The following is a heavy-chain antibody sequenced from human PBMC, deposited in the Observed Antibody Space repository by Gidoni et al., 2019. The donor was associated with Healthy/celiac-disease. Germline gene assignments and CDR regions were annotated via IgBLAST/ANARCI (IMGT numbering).Heavy chain of an antibody. CDR2: IWSDGINT. D-gene: IGHD3-22*01. V-gene: IGHV3-33*01. Sequence: QVQLVESGGGVVQPGRSLRLSCAASGFTFSRYGRHGVRQEPGKGREWVAVIWSDGINTYYAVSVNVLFTISRDNSKNTLYLQMNSLRAEDTAVYYCARESPLILYYDSSGPYYYYGMDVWGQGTTVTVSS. CDR1: GFTFSRYG. J-gene: IGHJ6*02. CDR3: ARESPLILYYDSSGPYYYYGMDV.